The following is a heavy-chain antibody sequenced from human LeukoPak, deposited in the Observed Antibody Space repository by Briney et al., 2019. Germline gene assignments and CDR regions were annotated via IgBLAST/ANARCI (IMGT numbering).Heavy chain of an antibody. V-gene: IGHV3-7*01. D-gene: IGHD2-2*01. CDR1: GFTFSNYW. CDR3: ARDMRDLYCSSSSCYPGFDP. CDR2: IKQDGSEK. J-gene: IGHJ5*02. Sequence: GGSLRLSCAASGFTFSNYWMNWVRQAPGKGLEWVANIKQDGSEKYYLDSVKGRFTISRDNAKNSLYLQMNSLRAEDTAVYYCARDMRDLYCSSSSCYPGFDPWGQGTLVTVSS.